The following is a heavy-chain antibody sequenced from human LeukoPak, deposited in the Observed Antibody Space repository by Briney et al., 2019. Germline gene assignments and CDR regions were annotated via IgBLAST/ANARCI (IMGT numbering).Heavy chain of an antibody. V-gene: IGHV3-23*01. CDR3: ARDITSITIFGVVTHFDY. D-gene: IGHD3-3*01. J-gene: IGHJ4*02. Sequence: GGSLRLSCAASGFSGYAMSWVRLAPGKGLEWVSVISGSGGSTKYADFVRGRFTISRDNAKNSLYLQMNSLRAEDTAVYYCARDITSITIFGVVTHFDYWGQGTLVTVSS. CDR2: ISGSGGST. CDR1: GFSGYA.